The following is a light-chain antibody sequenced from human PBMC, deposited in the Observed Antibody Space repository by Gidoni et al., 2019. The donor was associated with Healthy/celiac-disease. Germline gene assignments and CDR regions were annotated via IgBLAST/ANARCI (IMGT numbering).Light chain of an antibody. CDR3: QVWDSSTVV. Sequence: SYELTQPPSVPVALGQTARITCGGNNIGSKNVHWYQQKPGQAPVLVIYRDSNRPSGIPERFSGSNSGNTATLTISRAQAGDEADYYCQVWDSSTVVFGGGTKLTVL. CDR1: NIGSKN. J-gene: IGLJ2*01. CDR2: RDS. V-gene: IGLV3-9*01.